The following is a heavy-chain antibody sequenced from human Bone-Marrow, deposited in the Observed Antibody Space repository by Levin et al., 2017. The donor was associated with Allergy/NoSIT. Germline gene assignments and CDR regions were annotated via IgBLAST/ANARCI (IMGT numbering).Heavy chain of an antibody. Sequence: PSETLSLTCTVSGASITSNTYHWGWIRQPPGKGLEWIGLISKSGITHYNPSLQSRLIMSVDTSKNQFSMNLDSVTAPDTAVYYCARRMDVSGSYPQDNWFDPWGQGTLVTVSS. CDR1: GASITSNTYH. V-gene: IGHV4-39*01. J-gene: IGHJ5*02. D-gene: IGHD3-10*01. CDR3: ARRMDVSGSYPQDNWFDP. CDR2: ISKSGIT.